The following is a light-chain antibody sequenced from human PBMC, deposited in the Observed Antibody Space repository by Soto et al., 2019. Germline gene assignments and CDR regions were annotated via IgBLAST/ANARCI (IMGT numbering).Light chain of an antibody. J-gene: IGKJ4*01. V-gene: IGKV1-5*03. Sequence: DIPLTQSPSTLSASVGDTITITCRASQSINTWLAWYQQRPGKAPKLLIYKASSLEGGVPSRFSGSGSGTEFTLTISSLQPDDFGTYYCQQYDTYPLTFGGGTKVEVK. CDR2: KAS. CDR3: QQYDTYPLT. CDR1: QSINTW.